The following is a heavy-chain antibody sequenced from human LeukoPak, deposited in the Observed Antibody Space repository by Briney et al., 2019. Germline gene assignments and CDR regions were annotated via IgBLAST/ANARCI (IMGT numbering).Heavy chain of an antibody. J-gene: IGHJ4*02. CDR3: GRGGKVEQLVLAR. CDR2: ISSDGSST. D-gene: IGHD6-13*01. V-gene: IGHV3-74*01. CDR1: GFTFSTFA. Sequence: GGSLRLSCAASGFTFSTFAMIWVRQPPGKGLVWVSRISSDGSSTTYADSVKGRFTISRDNAKNTLYLQMNSLRAEDTAVYYCGRGGKVEQLVLARWGQGSLVTVSS.